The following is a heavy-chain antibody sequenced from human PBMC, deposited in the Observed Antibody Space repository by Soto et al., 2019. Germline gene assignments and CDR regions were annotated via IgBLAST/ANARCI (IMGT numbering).Heavy chain of an antibody. Sequence: GASVKVSCKASGYTFTSYYMHWVRQAPGQGLEWMGIINPSGGNTSYAQKFQGWVTMTRDTSTSTVYMELSSLRSEDTAVYYCAREARYDILTGYHFDYWGQGTLVTVSS. CDR3: AREARYDILTGYHFDY. D-gene: IGHD3-9*01. V-gene: IGHV1-46*01. CDR2: INPSGGNT. CDR1: GYTFTSYY. J-gene: IGHJ4*02.